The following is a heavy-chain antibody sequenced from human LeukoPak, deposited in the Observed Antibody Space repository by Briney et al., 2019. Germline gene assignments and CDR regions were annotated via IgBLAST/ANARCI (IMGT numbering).Heavy chain of an antibody. CDR3: AKDGVATPSPLAGDIDY. CDR2: IRYDGSNK. V-gene: IGHV3-30*02. Sequence: GGSLRLSCAASRFTFSSYGMHWVRQAPGKGLEWVAFIRYDGSNKYYADSVKGRFTISRDNSKNTLYLQMNSLRAEDTAVYYCAKDGVATPSPLAGDIDYWGQGTLVTVSS. J-gene: IGHJ4*02. D-gene: IGHD2-15*01. CDR1: RFTFSSYG.